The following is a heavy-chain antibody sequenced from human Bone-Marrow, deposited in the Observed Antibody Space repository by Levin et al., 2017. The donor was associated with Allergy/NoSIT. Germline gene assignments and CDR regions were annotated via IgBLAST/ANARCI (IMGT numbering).Heavy chain of an antibody. V-gene: IGHV4-59*01. CDR3: ARGTHWNYGGVFDY. Sequence: PSETLSLTCTVSGGSISNYYWSWIRQPPGKGLEWIGFIYYTGSTSYNPSLKSRVTMSVDTSKNQFSLKLTSVTAADTAVYYCARGTHWNYGGVFDYWGQGTLVPVSS. CDR2: IYYTGST. CDR1: GGSISNYY. D-gene: IGHD1-7*01. J-gene: IGHJ4*02.